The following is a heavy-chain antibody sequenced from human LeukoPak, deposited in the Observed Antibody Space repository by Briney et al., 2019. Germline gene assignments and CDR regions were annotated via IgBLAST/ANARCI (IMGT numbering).Heavy chain of an antibody. Sequence: GASVKVSCKVSGYTLTELSMHWVRQAPGKGREWMGGFDPEDGETIYAQKLQGRVTMTDDTSTDTAYTELSSLRSEDTAVYYCATWVRTVGATDYWGQGTLVTVSS. J-gene: IGHJ4*02. CDR1: GYTLTELS. V-gene: IGHV1-24*01. CDR3: ATWVRTVGATDY. D-gene: IGHD1-26*01. CDR2: FDPEDGET.